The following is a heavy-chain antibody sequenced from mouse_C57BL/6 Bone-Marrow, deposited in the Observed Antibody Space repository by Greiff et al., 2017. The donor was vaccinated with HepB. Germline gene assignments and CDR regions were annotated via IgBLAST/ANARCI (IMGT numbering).Heavy chain of an antibody. J-gene: IGHJ3*01. Sequence: EVQRVESGEGLVKPGGSLKLSCAASGFTFSSYAMSWVRQTPEKRLEWVAYISSGGDYIYYADTVKGRFTISRDNARNTLYLQMSSLKSEDTAMYYCTRERESDGYYRFAYWGQGTLVTVSA. D-gene: IGHD2-3*01. CDR2: ISSGGDYI. CDR3: TRERESDGYYRFAY. CDR1: GFTFSSYA. V-gene: IGHV5-9-1*02.